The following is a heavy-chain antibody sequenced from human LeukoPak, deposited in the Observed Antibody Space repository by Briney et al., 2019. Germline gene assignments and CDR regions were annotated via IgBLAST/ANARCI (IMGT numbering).Heavy chain of an antibody. D-gene: IGHD5-18*01. J-gene: IGHJ5*02. CDR2: IYTSEST. V-gene: IGHV4-4*07. Sequence: SETLSLTCTVSGGSISSYYWSWIRQPAGKGLEWIGRIYTSESTNYNPSLKSRVTMSVDTSKNQFSLKLSSVTAADTAVYYCAREHGIQLWLRFWFDPWGQGTLVTVSS. CDR1: GGSISSYY. CDR3: AREHGIQLWLRFWFDP.